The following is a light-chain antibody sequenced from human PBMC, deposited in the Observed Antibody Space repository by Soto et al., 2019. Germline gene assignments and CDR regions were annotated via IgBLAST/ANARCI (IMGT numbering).Light chain of an antibody. V-gene: IGKV1-5*01. Sequence: DIQMTQSPSTLSASVADRVTIACRASQAISGYLAWYQRKPGKAPKLLIYDAANLQTGVSSRFSGSGSGTEFTLTIIGLQPDDFATYYCQQYSSYPLTFGGGTKVEIK. J-gene: IGKJ4*01. CDR1: QAISGY. CDR2: DAA. CDR3: QQYSSYPLT.